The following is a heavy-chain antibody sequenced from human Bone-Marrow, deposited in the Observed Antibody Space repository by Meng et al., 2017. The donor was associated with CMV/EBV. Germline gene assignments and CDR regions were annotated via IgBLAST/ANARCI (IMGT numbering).Heavy chain of an antibody. J-gene: IGHJ6*02. V-gene: IGHV3-30*02. D-gene: IGHD2-2*01. Sequence: GESLKFSCAAAGFIFSSYGMHWVRQAPGKGLEWVSFIRYDGSNKYYADSVKGRFTISRDNSKNTLYLQMNSLRAKDTAVYYCAKDLAPASYRGYYYYGMDVWGQGTTVTVSS. CDR1: GFIFSSYG. CDR3: AKDLAPASYRGYYYYGMDV. CDR2: IRYDGSNK.